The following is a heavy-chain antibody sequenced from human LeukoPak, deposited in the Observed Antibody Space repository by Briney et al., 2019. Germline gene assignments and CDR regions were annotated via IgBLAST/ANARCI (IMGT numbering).Heavy chain of an antibody. J-gene: IGHJ4*02. D-gene: IGHD3-10*01. V-gene: IGHV4-31*03. CDR2: IYYSGST. Sequence: PSETLSLTCTVSGGSISSGGYYWSWIRQHPGKGLEWIGYIYYSGSTYYNPSLKSRVTISVDTSKNQFSLKLSSVTAADTAVYYCARGLTMVRGVIYERERGGDYWGQGTLVTVSS. CDR3: ARGLTMVRGVIYERERGGDY. CDR1: GGSISSGGYY.